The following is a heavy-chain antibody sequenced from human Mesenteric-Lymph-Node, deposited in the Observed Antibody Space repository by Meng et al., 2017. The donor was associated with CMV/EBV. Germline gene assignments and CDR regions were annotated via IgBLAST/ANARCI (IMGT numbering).Heavy chain of an antibody. CDR1: RFTFSSSA. CDR3: ARRGQV. J-gene: IGHJ4*02. V-gene: IGHV3-23*01. Sequence: GESLKISCAASRFTFSSSAMHWVRQAPGKGLEWVSAILVDSVTTYYADSVKGRFTISRDNSKNTLYLQMNSLRAEDTAVYFCARRGQVWGQGTLVTVSS. CDR2: ILVDSVTT.